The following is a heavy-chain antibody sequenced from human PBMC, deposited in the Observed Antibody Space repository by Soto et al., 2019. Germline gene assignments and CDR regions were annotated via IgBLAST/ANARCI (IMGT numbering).Heavy chain of an antibody. CDR1: GGSISSSSYY. V-gene: IGHV4-39*01. Sequence: PSETLSLTCTVSGGSISSSSYYWGWIRQPPGKGLEWIGSIYYSGSTYYNPSLKSRVTISVDTSKNQFSLKLSSVTAADTAVYYCARRTAMVTFDYWGQGTLVTVSS. J-gene: IGHJ4*02. CDR3: ARRTAMVTFDY. D-gene: IGHD5-18*01. CDR2: IYYSGST.